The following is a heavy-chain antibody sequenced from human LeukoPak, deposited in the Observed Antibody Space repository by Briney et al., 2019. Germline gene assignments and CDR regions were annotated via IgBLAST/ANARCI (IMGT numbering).Heavy chain of an antibody. D-gene: IGHD3-22*01. CDR1: GGSISTYY. CDR2: IYHSGST. V-gene: IGHV4-59*12. J-gene: IGHJ4*02. Sequence: SETLSLTCTVSGGSISTYYWNWIRQPPGKGLEWIGYIYHSGSTNYNPSLKSRVTISIDTSKNQFSLKLSSVTAADTAVYYCARAGYDSSGYSTYYFDYWGQGTLVTVSS. CDR3: ARAGYDSSGYSTYYFDY.